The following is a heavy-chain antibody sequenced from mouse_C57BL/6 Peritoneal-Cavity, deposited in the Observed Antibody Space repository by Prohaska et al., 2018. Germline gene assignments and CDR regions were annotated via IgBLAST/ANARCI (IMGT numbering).Heavy chain of an antibody. CDR2: IWGDGST. CDR1: GFSLTSYG. J-gene: IGHJ2*01. CDR3: AKQDYGSSGYCFGY. V-gene: IGHV2-3*01. D-gene: IGHD1-1*01. Sequence: LVAPSHSLSITCTVSGFSLTSYGVRWVRQPPGKGLEWLGVIWGDGSTNYHSALISRRSISKDNCKSQVFLKLNSLQTDDTASYYCAKQDYGSSGYCFGYWGQRTTLTVSS.